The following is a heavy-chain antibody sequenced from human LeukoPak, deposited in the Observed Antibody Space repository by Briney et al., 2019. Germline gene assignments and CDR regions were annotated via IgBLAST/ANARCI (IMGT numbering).Heavy chain of an antibody. V-gene: IGHV1-2*02. CDR3: VRDDVTTNPLEFDY. Sequence: ASVKVSCKASGYTFTGYYMHWVRQAPGQGLERMGRVNPNNGGTDYAQKFQGRVTMTRDTSISTAYMELSSLRSDDTAIYYCVRDDVTTNPLEFDYWGQGTLVTVSS. CDR2: VNPNNGGT. D-gene: IGHD4-11*01. CDR1: GYTFTGYY. J-gene: IGHJ4*02.